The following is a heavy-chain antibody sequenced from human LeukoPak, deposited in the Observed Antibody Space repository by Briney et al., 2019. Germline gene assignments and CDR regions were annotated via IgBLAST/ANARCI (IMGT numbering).Heavy chain of an antibody. Sequence: PSETLSLTCAVYGGSFSGYYWSWIRQPAGKGLEWIGRIYTSGSTNYNPSLKSRVTMSVDTSKNQFSLKLSSVTAADTAVYYCARDRCSSTSCYISYWFDPWSQGTLVTVSS. D-gene: IGHD2-2*02. V-gene: IGHV4-4*07. CDR1: GGSFSGYY. CDR3: ARDRCSSTSCYISYWFDP. J-gene: IGHJ5*02. CDR2: IYTSGST.